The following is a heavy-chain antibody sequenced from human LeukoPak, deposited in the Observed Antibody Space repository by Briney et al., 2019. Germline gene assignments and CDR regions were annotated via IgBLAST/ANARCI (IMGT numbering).Heavy chain of an antibody. D-gene: IGHD1-14*01. CDR1: GFTFRSYP. CDR2: ISYDGSNT. V-gene: IGHV3-30*01. CDR3: ARGPPELGGAFDI. J-gene: IGHJ3*02. Sequence: GGSLRLSCAASGFTFRSYPMHCVRQTPGKGLEWVAVISYDGSNTYYADSVKGRFTISRDNSKNTLCLQMNSLRSEDTAVYFCARGPPELGGAFDIWGQGTMVTVSS.